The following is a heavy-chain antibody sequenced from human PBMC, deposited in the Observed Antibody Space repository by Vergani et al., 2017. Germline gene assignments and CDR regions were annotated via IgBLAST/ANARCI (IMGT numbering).Heavy chain of an antibody. CDR1: GYTFSNYY. CDR3: ARVDYGILTGYRY. J-gene: IGHJ4*02. D-gene: IGHD3-9*01. Sequence: QVQVVQSGAELKKSGASVKVSCKTSGYTFSNYYMHWVRQAPGQGLEWMGIINPSGGHTNYAQKFQGRVTMTRDTSTSTVYMELSSLRSEDTAIYYCARVDYGILTGYRYWGQGTLVTVSA. V-gene: IGHV1-46*03. CDR2: INPSGGHT.